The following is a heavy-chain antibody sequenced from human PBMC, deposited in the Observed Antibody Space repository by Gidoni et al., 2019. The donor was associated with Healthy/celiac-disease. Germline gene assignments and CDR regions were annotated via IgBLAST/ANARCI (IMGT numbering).Heavy chain of an antibody. CDR1: GGSISIGDYY. V-gene: IGHV4-30-4*01. CDR2: IYYSGST. J-gene: IGHJ3*02. D-gene: IGHD2-2*02. CDR3: ARGEYLNRRGDAFDI. Sequence: QVQLQESGPGLVKPSPTLSLPCTFSGGSISIGDYYWSWIRQPPGKGLEWIGYIYYSGSTYYNPSLKSRVTISVDTSKNQFSLKLSSVTAADTAVYYCARGEYLNRRGDAFDIWGQGTMVTVSS.